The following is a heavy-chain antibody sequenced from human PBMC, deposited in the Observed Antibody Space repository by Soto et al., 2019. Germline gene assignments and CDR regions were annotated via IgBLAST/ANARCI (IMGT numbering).Heavy chain of an antibody. CDR3: AKKGTVTNYYYDYMDV. V-gene: IGHV3-23*01. CDR2: ISGSGGST. Sequence: EVQLLESGGGLVQPGGSLRLSCAASGFTFSSYAMSWVRQAPGKGLEWVSAISGSGGSTYYADSVKGRFTISRDNSKNTLYLQMNSLRAEDTAVYYCAKKGTVTNYYYDYMDVWGKGTTVTVSS. J-gene: IGHJ6*03. D-gene: IGHD4-4*01. CDR1: GFTFSSYA.